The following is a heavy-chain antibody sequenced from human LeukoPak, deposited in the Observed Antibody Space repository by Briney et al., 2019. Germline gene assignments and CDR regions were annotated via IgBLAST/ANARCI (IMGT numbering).Heavy chain of an antibody. Sequence: SETLSLTCTASGGSISSYYWSWIRQPPGKGLEWIGNIYDSGSTNYNPSLKSRLTISVDTSKNQCSLKLSSVTTADTAVYYCARQSISGSSLSYFDYWGQGTLVNVSS. CDR1: GGSISSYY. D-gene: IGHD3-22*01. CDR2: IYDSGST. J-gene: IGHJ4*02. V-gene: IGHV4-59*01. CDR3: ARQSISGSSLSYFDY.